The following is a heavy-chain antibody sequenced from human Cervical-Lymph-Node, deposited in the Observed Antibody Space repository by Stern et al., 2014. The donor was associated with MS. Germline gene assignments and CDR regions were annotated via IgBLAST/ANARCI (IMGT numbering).Heavy chain of an antibody. Sequence: QVTLKESGPTLVKPTQTVTLTCTLSGFSLTTAGVGVGWIRQPPGKALEWLALISLAADKLYRPSLRNRLTITKDTSKNQVVLTMTNVDPVDTATYYCAHSRVKYCRGGTCYSSLFDFWGQGTLVTVSS. CDR2: ISLAADK. J-gene: IGHJ5*01. V-gene: IGHV2-5*09. D-gene: IGHD2-15*01. CDR3: AHSRVKYCRGGTCYSSLFDF. CDR1: GFSLTTAGVG.